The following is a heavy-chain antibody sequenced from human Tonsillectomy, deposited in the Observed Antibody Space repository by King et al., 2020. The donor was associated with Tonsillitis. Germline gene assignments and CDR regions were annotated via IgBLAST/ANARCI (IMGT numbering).Heavy chain of an antibody. V-gene: IGHV4-39*01. J-gene: IGHJ4*02. D-gene: IGHD1-26*01. Sequence: LQLQESGPGVVKPSETLSLTCTVSGGSISSRDHYWAWIRQPPGTGLEWIGYMYYSGSTFYNPSLTSRITISGVTSENRFSLTLSSVTAADTAVYFCARSVSGSFDYWGQGALVTVSS. CDR1: GGSISSRDHY. CDR2: MYYSGST. CDR3: ARSVSGSFDY.